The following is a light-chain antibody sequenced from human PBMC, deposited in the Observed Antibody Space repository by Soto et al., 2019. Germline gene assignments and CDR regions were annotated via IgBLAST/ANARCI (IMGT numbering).Light chain of an antibody. CDR3: SSYTSSSTLSYA. J-gene: IGLJ1*01. CDR2: EVS. CDR1: SSDVGGYNY. V-gene: IGLV2-14*01. Sequence: QSALTQPASVSGSPGQSITIYCTGTSSDVGGYNYVSWYQQHPGKAPKLMIYEVSNRPSGVSNRFSGSKSGNTASLTISGLQAEDEADYYCSSYTSSSTLSYAFGTGTKVTVL.